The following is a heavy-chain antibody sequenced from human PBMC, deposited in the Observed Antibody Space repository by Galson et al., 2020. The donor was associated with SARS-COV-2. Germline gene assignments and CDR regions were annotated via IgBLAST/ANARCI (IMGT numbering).Heavy chain of an antibody. J-gene: IGHJ3*02. D-gene: IGHD3-22*01. V-gene: IGHV3-74*01. CDR2: INSDGSST. Sequence: GGSLRLSCAASGFTFSSYWMHWVRQAPGKGLVWVSRINSDGSSTSYADSVKGRFTISRDNAKNTLYLQMNSLRAEDTAVYYCARVAGVVVTLGAFDIWGQGTLVTVSS. CDR3: ARVAGVVVTLGAFDI. CDR1: GFTFSSYW.